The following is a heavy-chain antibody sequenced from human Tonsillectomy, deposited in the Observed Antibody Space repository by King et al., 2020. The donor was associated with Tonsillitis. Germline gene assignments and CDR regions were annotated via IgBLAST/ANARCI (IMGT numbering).Heavy chain of an antibody. V-gene: IGHV3-7*01. CDR2: IKQDGSEK. J-gene: IGHJ2*01. CDR3: ARIWASGYFDL. Sequence: VQLVESGGGLVQPGGSLRLSCAASGFTFTSHWMTWVRQAPGKGLEWVAYIKQDGSEKNYVDSVKGRFTISRDNAKNSLSLQMNSLRAEDTAVYYCARIWASGYFDLWGRGTLVTVSS. D-gene: IGHD3-16*01. CDR1: GFTFTSHW.